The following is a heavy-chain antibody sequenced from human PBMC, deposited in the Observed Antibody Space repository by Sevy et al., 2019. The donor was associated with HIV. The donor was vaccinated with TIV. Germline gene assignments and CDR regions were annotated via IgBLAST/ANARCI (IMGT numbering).Heavy chain of an antibody. Sequence: SETLSLTCTVSADSINTYYYSWTRQPPGGGLEWIGFMSYSAFTNSNPSLKSRVTLSIDTSKNQISLKLTSVTAADTAIYYCASDQGAGYFDHWGQGTLVTVSS. CDR1: ADSINTYY. CDR2: MSYSAFT. J-gene: IGHJ4*02. V-gene: IGHV4-59*13. CDR3: ASDQGAGYFDH.